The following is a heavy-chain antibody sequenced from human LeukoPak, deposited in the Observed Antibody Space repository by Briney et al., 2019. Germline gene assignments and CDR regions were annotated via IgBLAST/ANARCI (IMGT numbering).Heavy chain of an antibody. CDR3: ARVAVVVPAAKYYMDV. J-gene: IGHJ6*03. D-gene: IGHD2-2*01. V-gene: IGHV1-24*01. CDR1: GYTLTELS. CDR2: FDPEDGET. Sequence: ASVKVSCKVSGYTLTELSMHWVRQAPGKGLEWMGGFDPEDGETIYAQKFQGRVTMTEDTSISTAYMELSRLRSDDTAVYYCARVAVVVPAAKYYMDVWGKGTTVTVSS.